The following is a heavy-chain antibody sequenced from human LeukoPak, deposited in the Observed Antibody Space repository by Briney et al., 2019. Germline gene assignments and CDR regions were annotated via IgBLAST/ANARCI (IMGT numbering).Heavy chain of an antibody. CDR3: AKDAPVNIVVVPAANS. CDR2: ISTSSNYI. V-gene: IGHV3-21*04. J-gene: IGHJ4*02. CDR1: GFTFSSYS. D-gene: IGHD2-2*01. Sequence: GGSLRLSCAASGFTFSSYSMNWVRQAPGKGLEWVSSISTSSNYIYYADSVKGRFTISRDNSKNTLYLQMNSLRAEDTAVYYYAKDAPVNIVVVPAANSWGQGTLVTVSS.